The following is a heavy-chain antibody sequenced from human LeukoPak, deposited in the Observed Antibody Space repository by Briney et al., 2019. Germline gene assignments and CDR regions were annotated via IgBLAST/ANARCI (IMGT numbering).Heavy chain of an antibody. CDR3: ARHRGRKYQLIPPSYYYGMDV. CDR1: GGSISSSSYY. D-gene: IGHD2-2*01. V-gene: IGHV4-39*01. J-gene: IGHJ6*02. CDR2: IYYSGST. Sequence: SETLSLTCTVSGGSISSSSYYWGWIRQPPGKGLEWIGSIYYSGSTYYNPSLKSRVTISVDTSKNQFSLKLSSVTAADTAVYYCARHRGRKYQLIPPSYYYGMDVWGQGTTVTVSS.